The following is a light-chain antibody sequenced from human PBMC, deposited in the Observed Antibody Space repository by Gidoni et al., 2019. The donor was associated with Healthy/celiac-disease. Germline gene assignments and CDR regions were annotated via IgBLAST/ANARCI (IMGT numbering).Light chain of an antibody. V-gene: IGKV3-20*01. J-gene: IGKJ5*01. Sequence: EIMLTQPPATLSLSPGERATLSCRASQSVSSSYLAWYQQKPGQAPRLLIYGASSKATGIPDRFSGSGSGTDFTLTISRLEPEDFAVYYCQQYGSSPPIAFGQGTRLEIK. CDR2: GAS. CDR1: QSVSSSY. CDR3: QQYGSSPPIA.